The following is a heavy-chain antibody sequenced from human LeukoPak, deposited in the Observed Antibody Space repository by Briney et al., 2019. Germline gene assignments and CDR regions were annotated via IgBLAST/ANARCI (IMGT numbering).Heavy chain of an antibody. D-gene: IGHD1-20*01. J-gene: IGHJ3*02. CDR3: AKSIPGTPAAFDI. CDR1: GFTFSSYS. V-gene: IGHV3-21*01. Sequence: GGSLRLSCAASGFTFSSYSMSWVRQAPGKGLEWVSSISSSSSYIYYADSVKGRFTISRDNPKNTLYLQMRSLRTEDTAVYYCAKSIPGTPAAFDIWGQGTMVTVSS. CDR2: ISSSSSYI.